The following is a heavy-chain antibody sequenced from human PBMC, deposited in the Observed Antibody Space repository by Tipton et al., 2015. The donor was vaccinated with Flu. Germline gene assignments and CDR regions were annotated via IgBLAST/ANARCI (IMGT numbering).Heavy chain of an antibody. D-gene: IGHD4-23*01. V-gene: IGHV4-38-2*02. CDR1: GDSMRSDYF. CDR3: ARSTTAVTQRGYFQH. Sequence: TLSLTCTVSGDSMRSDYFWGWIRQAPGKGLEWIGKIHYSGSPHYNPSLKSRVTISVDTSKNQFSLRLSSVTAADTAVYYCARSTTAVTQRGYFQHWGQGSLVTVSS. CDR2: IHYSGSP. J-gene: IGHJ1*01.